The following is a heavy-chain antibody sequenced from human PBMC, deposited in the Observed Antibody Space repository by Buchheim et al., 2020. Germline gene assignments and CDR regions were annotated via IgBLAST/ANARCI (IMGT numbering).Heavy chain of an antibody. V-gene: IGHV1-46*01. J-gene: IGHJ4*02. CDR3: ARLNYYDSSGYFEDF. CDR2: INPSGGST. CDR1: GYTFTSYY. Sequence: QVQLVQSGAEVKKPGASVKVSCKASGYTFTSYYMHWVRQATGQGLEWMEIINPSGGSTSYALKFKGRVTMTRDTSPSTVSMELSSLRSDDTAVYYCARLNYYDSSGYFEDFWGQGTL. D-gene: IGHD3-22*01.